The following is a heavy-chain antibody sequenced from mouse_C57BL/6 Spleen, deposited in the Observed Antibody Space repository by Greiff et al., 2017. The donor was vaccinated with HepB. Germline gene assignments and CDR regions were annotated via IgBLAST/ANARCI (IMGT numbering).Heavy chain of an antibody. V-gene: IGHV5-6*01. CDR2: ISSGGSYT. CDR1: GFTFSSYG. D-gene: IGHD2-10*02. J-gene: IGHJ2*01. Sequence: EVKLMESGGDLVKPGGSLKLSCAASGFTFSSYGLSWVRQTPDKRLEWVATISSGGSYTYYPDSVKGRFTISSDNAKNTLYLQMSSLKSEDTAMYYCARQRVYGNYDYYFDYWGQGTTLTVSS. CDR3: ARQRVYGNYDYYFDY.